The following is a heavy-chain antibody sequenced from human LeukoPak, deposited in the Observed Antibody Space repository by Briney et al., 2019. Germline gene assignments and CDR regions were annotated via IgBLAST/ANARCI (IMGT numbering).Heavy chain of an antibody. V-gene: IGHV4-59*01. Sequence: SETLSLTCTVSGGSFSSYYWNWIRQPPGKGLEWMGYIYYSGSTNCNPSLKSRVTISVDTSKNQFSLKLSSVTAADTAVYYCARGYSYGYEAFDIWGQGTMVTVSS. CDR3: ARGYSYGYEAFDI. CDR2: IYYSGST. D-gene: IGHD5-18*01. CDR1: GGSFSSYY. J-gene: IGHJ3*02.